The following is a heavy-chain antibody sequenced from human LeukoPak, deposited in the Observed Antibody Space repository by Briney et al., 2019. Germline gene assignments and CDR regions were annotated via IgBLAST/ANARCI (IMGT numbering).Heavy chain of an antibody. CDR2: INHSGST. CDR3: ASYLPITLIGVATQGAFCF. V-gene: IGHV4-34*01. Sequence: SETLSLTCAVYGGSFSGYYWSWIRQPPGKGLEWIGEINHSGSTNYNPSLKSRVTISVDTSKNQFSLKLSSVTAADTAVYYCASYLPITLIGVATQGAFCFWGQGTMVTVSS. CDR1: GGSFSGYY. J-gene: IGHJ3*01. D-gene: IGHD3-22*01.